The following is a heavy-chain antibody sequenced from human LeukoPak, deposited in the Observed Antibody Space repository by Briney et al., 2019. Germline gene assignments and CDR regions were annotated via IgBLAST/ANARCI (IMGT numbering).Heavy chain of an antibody. CDR1: GPSFSGYY. CDR2: IKHSGRT. Sequence: SDTLSLTCALYGPSFSGYYCSCIHQPPGKWLEWIWEIKHSGRTNYNPSLKSRVTISVDSSKSQFSLRLSFVTAADTAVYYCARILGYCSGGTCPERYFDLWGRGTLVTVSS. V-gene: IGHV4-34*01. J-gene: IGHJ2*01. CDR3: ARILGYCSGGTCPERYFDL. D-gene: IGHD2-15*01.